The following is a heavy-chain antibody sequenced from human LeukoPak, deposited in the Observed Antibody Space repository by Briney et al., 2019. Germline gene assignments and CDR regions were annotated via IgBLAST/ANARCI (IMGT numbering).Heavy chain of an antibody. CDR2: IYYSGST. J-gene: IGHJ6*03. CDR1: GGSISSYY. CDR3: ARLQLRSYYYMDV. Sequence: SETLSLTCTVSGGSISSYYWSWIRQPAGKGLEWIGRIYYSGSTNYNPSLKSRVTISVDTSKNQFSLKLSSVTAADTAVYYCARLQLRSYYYMDVWGKGTTVTVSS. V-gene: IGHV4-4*07. D-gene: IGHD5-18*01.